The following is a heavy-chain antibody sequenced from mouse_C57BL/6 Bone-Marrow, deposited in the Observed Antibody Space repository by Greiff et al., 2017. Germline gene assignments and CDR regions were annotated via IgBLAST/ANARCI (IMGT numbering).Heavy chain of an antibody. V-gene: IGHV1-55*01. J-gene: IGHJ2*01. CDR3: ARSSPLEQSFDY. Sequence: QVQLQQSGAELVKPGASVKMSCKASGYTFTSYWITWVKQRPGQGLEWIGDIYPTSGRTNYNEKFKSKAILTVDTSSNTAYMQLSSLTSEDSAVFYCARSSPLEQSFDYWGQGTTLTVSS. CDR1: GYTFTSYW. CDR2: IYPTSGRT. D-gene: IGHD4-1*01.